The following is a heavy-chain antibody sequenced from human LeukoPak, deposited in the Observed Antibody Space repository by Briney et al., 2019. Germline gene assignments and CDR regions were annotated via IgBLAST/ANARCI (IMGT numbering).Heavy chain of an antibody. CDR2: IYYSGST. CDR1: GGPISSSPYH. CDR3: AGTNYGDYAWFDP. D-gene: IGHD4-17*01. Sequence: SETLSLTCTVSGGPISSSPYHWGWIRQPPGKGLEWIGSIYYSGSTYYNPSLKSRITISVDTSKNQFSLKLSSVTAADTAVYYCAGTNYGDYAWFDPWGQGTLVTVSS. J-gene: IGHJ5*02. V-gene: IGHV4-39*07.